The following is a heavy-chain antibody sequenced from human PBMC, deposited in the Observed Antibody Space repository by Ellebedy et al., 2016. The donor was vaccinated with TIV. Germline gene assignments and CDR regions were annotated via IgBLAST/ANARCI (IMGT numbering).Heavy chain of an antibody. Sequence: PGGSLRLSCAASGFTFRSHAMSWVRQAPAKALEWFSAISNSGDKTYYAYSVRGRFTISRDKSKNTVYLQMNSLTVEDTAVYYCAKEVWFGKLLTIDYWGQGIPVTVST. CDR3: AKEVWFGKLLTIDY. CDR2: ISNSGDKT. D-gene: IGHD3-10*01. J-gene: IGHJ4*02. V-gene: IGHV3-23*01. CDR1: GFTFRSHA.